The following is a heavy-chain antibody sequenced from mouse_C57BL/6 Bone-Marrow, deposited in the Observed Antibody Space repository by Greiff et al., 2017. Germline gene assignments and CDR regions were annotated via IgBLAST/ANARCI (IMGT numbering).Heavy chain of an antibody. Sequence: VQLQQSGAELVRPGTSVKLSCKASGYTFTRYWMHWVKQRPGQGLEWIGVIDPSDSYTNYNQKFKGKATLTVDPSSSTAYMQLSSLTSEDSAVDYCARAMITTFFDYWGQGTTLTGSS. CDR2: IDPSDSYT. J-gene: IGHJ2*01. CDR3: ARAMITTFFDY. D-gene: IGHD2-4*01. V-gene: IGHV1-59*01. CDR1: GYTFTRYW.